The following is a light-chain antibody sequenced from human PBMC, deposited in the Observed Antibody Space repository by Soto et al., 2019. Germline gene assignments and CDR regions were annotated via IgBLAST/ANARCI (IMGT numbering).Light chain of an antibody. CDR2: SAS. Sequence: EIMMSHSPATLSVSQGEAATPSRRASQRVGINLAWYQQKPGQAPRLLIYSASTRASGIPDRFSGSGSGTEFTLTISSLQSEDFAVYYCHQRSNWPLTFGQGTNVDI. CDR3: HQRSNWPLT. V-gene: IGKV3-15*01. CDR1: QRVGIN. J-gene: IGKJ1*01.